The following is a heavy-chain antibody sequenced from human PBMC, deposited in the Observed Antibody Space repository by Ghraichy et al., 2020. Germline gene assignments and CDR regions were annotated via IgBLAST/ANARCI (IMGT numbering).Heavy chain of an antibody. CDR3: ARRNRYSYWFDP. Sequence: SETLSLTCTVSGGSISSSSYYWGWIRQPPGKGLEWIGSIYYSGSTYYNPSLKSRVTISVDTSKNQFSLKLSSVTAADTAVYYCARRNRYSYWFDPWGQGTLVTVSS. D-gene: IGHD6-13*01. CDR1: GGSISSSSYY. V-gene: IGHV4-39*01. CDR2: IYYSGST. J-gene: IGHJ5*02.